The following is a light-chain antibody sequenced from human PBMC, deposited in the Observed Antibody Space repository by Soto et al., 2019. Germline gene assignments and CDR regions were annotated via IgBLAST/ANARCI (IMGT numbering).Light chain of an antibody. CDR1: QTIGTS. J-gene: IGKJ1*01. CDR3: HQYESYSRT. Sequence: DIQMTQSPSTLSASVGDRVTITCRASQTIGTSLAWYQQKSGKAPKLLSYKASSLQSGVPSRFSGRESGTEFTLAISSLQPEDFASYHCHQYESYSRTFGQGTKVEI. V-gene: IGKV1-5*03. CDR2: KAS.